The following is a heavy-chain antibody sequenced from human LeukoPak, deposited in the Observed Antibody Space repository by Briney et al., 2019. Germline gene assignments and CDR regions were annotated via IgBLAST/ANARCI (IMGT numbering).Heavy chain of an antibody. J-gene: IGHJ3*02. D-gene: IGHD2-15*01. CDR1: GYTFTSYG. V-gene: IGHV1-18*01. Sequence: ASVKVSCKASGYTFTSYGISWVRQAPGQGLEWMGWISAYNGNTNYAQKLQGRVTMTTDTSTSTAYMELRSLRSEDTAVYYCAKSVNGDIVVVVAATGAFDIWGQGTMVTVSS. CDR2: ISAYNGNT. CDR3: AKSVNGDIVVVVAATGAFDI.